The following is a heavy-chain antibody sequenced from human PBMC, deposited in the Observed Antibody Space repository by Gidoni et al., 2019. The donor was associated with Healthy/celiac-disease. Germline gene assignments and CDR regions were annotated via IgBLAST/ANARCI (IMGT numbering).Heavy chain of an antibody. J-gene: IGHJ2*01. V-gene: IGHV1-3*01. Sequence: QDQLVQSGAEGKKPGASVKVSCKASGYTFTSYAMHWVRQAPGQRLEWMGWINAGNGNTKYSQKFQGRVTITRDTSASTAYMELSSLRSEDTAVYYCARDLGSNYPGTHFWYFDLWGRGTLVTVSS. CDR2: INAGNGNT. CDR3: ARDLGSNYPGTHFWYFDL. CDR1: GYTFTSYA. D-gene: IGHD4-4*01.